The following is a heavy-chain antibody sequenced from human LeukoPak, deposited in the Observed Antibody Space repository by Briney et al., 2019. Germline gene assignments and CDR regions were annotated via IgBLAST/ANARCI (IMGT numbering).Heavy chain of an antibody. CDR3: AREKGYVLLWFGELSDYYYYYMDV. D-gene: IGHD3-10*01. CDR1: GFTFSSYA. CDR2: IKQDGSEK. Sequence: GGSLRLSCAASGFTFSSYAMSWGRQAPGKGLEWGANIKQDGSEKYYVDSVKGRFTISRDNAKNSLYLQMNSLRAEETAVYYCAREKGYVLLWFGELSDYYYYYMDVWGKGTTVTISS. J-gene: IGHJ6*03. V-gene: IGHV3-7*01.